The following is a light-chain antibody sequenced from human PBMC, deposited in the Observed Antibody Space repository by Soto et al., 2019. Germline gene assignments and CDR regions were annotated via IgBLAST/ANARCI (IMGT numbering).Light chain of an antibody. V-gene: IGLV2-14*01. CDR3: SSYTGGSTYWI. Sequence: QSALTQPASVSGSPGQSITISCTGTSSDIGAYNYVSWYQQHPGKAPKLIIYEVNNRPSGVSNRFPGSKSGNTASLTIYELQPEDEDEYHCSSYTGGSTYWILGGRTKLTVL. J-gene: IGLJ3*02. CDR2: EVN. CDR1: SSDIGAYNY.